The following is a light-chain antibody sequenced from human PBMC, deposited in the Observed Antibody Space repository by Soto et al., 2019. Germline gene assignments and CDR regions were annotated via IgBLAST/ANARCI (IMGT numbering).Light chain of an antibody. V-gene: IGKV3-11*01. CDR3: QQRSNWAIT. CDR2: DAS. Sequence: EIVMTQSLASLSVSPGGRATLSCRASQSVSSNLAWYQQKPGQAPRLLIYDASNRATGIPARFSGSGSGTDFTLTISSLEPEDFAVYYCQQRSNWAITFGQGTRLEIK. CDR1: QSVSSN. J-gene: IGKJ5*01.